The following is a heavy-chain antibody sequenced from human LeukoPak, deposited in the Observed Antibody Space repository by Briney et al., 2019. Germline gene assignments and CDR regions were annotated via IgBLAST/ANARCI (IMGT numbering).Heavy chain of an antibody. CDR3: ARANYDILTGQFYYFDY. CDR2: IYSGGST. Sequence: PGGSLRLSCAASGFSFTSYWMHWVRQAPGKGLEWVSVIYSGGSTYYADSVKGRFTISRDNSKNTLYLQMNSLRAEDTAVYYCARANYDILTGQFYYFDYWGQGTLVTVSS. J-gene: IGHJ4*02. D-gene: IGHD3-9*01. V-gene: IGHV3-53*01. CDR1: GFSFTSYW.